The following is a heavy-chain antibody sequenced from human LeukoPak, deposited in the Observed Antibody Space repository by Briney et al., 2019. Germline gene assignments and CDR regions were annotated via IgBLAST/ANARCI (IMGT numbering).Heavy chain of an antibody. CDR2: ISYDGSNK. Sequence: PGGSLRLSCAASGFIFTDYWMYWVRQAPGKGLEWVTVISYDGSNKYYADSVKDRFTTSRDNSKNTLYLQMNSLRPEDTAVYYCARGALGYSGFDQTFDYRAQGTLVTVSS. V-gene: IGHV3-30-3*01. D-gene: IGHD5-12*01. J-gene: IGHJ4*02. CDR3: ARGALGYSGFDQTFDY. CDR1: GFIFTDYW.